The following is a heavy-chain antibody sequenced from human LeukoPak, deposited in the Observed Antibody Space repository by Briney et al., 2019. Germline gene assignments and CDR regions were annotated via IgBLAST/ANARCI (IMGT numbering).Heavy chain of an antibody. CDR2: IYSGGST. J-gene: IGHJ4*02. D-gene: IGHD3-10*01. V-gene: IGHV3-53*01. CDR3: ASTRHGGLTMVRGTQDY. Sequence: PGGSLRLSCAASGFTVSSNYMSWVRQAPGKGPEWVSVIYSGGSTYYADSVKGRFTISRDNSKNTLYLQMNSLRAEDTAVYYCASTRHGGLTMVRGTQDYWGQGTLVTVSS. CDR1: GFTVSSNY.